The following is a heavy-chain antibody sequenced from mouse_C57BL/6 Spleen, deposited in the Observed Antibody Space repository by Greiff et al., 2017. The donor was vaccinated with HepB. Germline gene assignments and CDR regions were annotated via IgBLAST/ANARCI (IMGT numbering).Heavy chain of an antibody. D-gene: IGHD2-4*01. J-gene: IGHJ2*01. V-gene: IGHV5-4*03. CDR1: GFTFSSYA. Sequence: EVKLVESGGGLVKPGGSLKLSCAASGFTFSSYAMSWVRQTPEKRLEWVATISDGGSYTYSPDNVKGRFTISRDNAKNNLYLQMSHLKSEDTAMYYCASDQISYDYEALDYWGQGTTLTVSS. CDR2: ISDGGSYT. CDR3: ASDQISYDYEALDY.